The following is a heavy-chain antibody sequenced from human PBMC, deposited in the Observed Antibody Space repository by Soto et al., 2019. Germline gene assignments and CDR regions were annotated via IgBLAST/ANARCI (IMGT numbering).Heavy chain of an antibody. J-gene: IGHJ3*02. Sequence: GGSLRLSCAASGFTFSNAWMSWVRQAPGKGLEWVGRIKSKTDGGTKDYAAPVKGRFTISRDDSKNTLYLQMNSLKTEDTAVYYCTTASWYSSGWPTIWGQGTMVTVSS. CDR2: IKSKTDGGTK. CDR3: TTASWYSSGWPTI. D-gene: IGHD6-19*01. V-gene: IGHV3-15*01. CDR1: GFTFSNAW.